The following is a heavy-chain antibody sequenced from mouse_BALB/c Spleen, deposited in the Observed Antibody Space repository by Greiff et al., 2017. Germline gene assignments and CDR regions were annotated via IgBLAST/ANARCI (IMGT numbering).Heavy chain of an antibody. V-gene: IGHV3-5*02. CDR3: AREGRYDHAMDY. CDR2: IYYSGTI. D-gene: IGHD2-14*01. CDR1: GISITTGNYR. Sequence: EVKLVESGPGLVKPSQTVSLTCTVTGISITTGNYRWSWIRQFPGNKLEWIGYIYYSGTITYNPSLTSRTTITRDTSKNQFFLEMNSLTAEDTATYYCAREGRYDHAMDYWGQGTSVTVSS. J-gene: IGHJ4*01.